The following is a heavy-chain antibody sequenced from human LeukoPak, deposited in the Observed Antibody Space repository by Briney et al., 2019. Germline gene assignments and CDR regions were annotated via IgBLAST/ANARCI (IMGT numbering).Heavy chain of an antibody. Sequence: SGPTLVKPTQTLTLTCTFSGFSLSTSGVGVGWIRQPPGKALEWLALIYWDDDKRYSPSLKSRLTITKDTSKNQVVLTMTNMDPVDTATYYCAHRGMVRAVIQWADYWGQGTLVTVSS. D-gene: IGHD3-10*01. V-gene: IGHV2-5*02. CDR1: GFSLSTSGVG. CDR3: AHRGMVRAVIQWADY. J-gene: IGHJ4*02. CDR2: IYWDDDK.